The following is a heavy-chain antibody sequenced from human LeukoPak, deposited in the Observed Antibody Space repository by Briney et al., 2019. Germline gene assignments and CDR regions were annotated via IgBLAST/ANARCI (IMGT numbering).Heavy chain of an antibody. V-gene: IGHV1-46*01. Sequence: ASVKVSCKASGYTFTSYYMHWVRQAPGQGLEWMGIINPSGGSTSYAQKFQGRVTMTRDTSTSTVYMELSRLRSDDTAVYYCAREYCSSTSCQEGYFDLWGRGTLVTVSS. CDR1: GYTFTSYY. J-gene: IGHJ2*01. CDR3: AREYCSSTSCQEGYFDL. D-gene: IGHD2-2*01. CDR2: INPSGGST.